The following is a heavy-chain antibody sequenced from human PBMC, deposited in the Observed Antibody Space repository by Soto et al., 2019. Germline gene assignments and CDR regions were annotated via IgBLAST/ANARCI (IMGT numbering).Heavy chain of an antibody. CDR3: AREPVTGPFDV. D-gene: IGHD6-19*01. Sequence: GASVKVSCKASGDTFTRHPIAWVRQAPGHGLEWMGRVFPLVGVADYAQNFQGRVTITADKSTSTAYMELSSLRSEDTAVYYCAREPVTGPFDVWGQGTPVTVSS. CDR2: VFPLVGVA. J-gene: IGHJ4*02. CDR1: GDTFTRHP. V-gene: IGHV1-69*04.